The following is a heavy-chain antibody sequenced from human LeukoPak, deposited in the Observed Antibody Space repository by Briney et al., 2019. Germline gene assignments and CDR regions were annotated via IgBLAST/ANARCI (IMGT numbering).Heavy chain of an antibody. CDR1: GFTFNNYA. CDR2: ITGSGGST. Sequence: GGSLRLSCVASGFTFNNYAMSWVRQAPGKGLEWVSAITGSGGSTYYGDSVKGRVTLSRDNSRNTLYLQLNSLRAEDTAVYYCARERQQLVSGYYYGMDVWGQGTTVTVSS. J-gene: IGHJ6*02. CDR3: ARERQQLVSGYYYGMDV. V-gene: IGHV3-23*01. D-gene: IGHD6-13*01.